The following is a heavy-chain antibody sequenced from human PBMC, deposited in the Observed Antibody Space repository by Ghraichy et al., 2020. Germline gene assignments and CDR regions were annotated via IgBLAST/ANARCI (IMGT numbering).Heavy chain of an antibody. D-gene: IGHD3-16*01. V-gene: IGHV6-1*01. CDR1: GDRVSSNSAA. CDR2: TYSRSKWFN. J-gene: IGHJ4*02. CDR3: ARSYVGRFDY. Sequence: SETLSLTCAISGDRVSSNSAAWNWIRQSPSRGLEWLGRTYSRSKWFNDYALSVKSRITINPDTSKNQFSLQLNSVTPEDTGVYYCARSYVGRFDYWGQGTLVNVSS.